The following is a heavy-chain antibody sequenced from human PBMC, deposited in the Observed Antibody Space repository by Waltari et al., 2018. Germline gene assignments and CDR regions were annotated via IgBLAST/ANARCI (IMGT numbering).Heavy chain of an antibody. D-gene: IGHD5-18*01. CDR1: GFTFGAYA. V-gene: IGHV3-49*04. CDR2: IRSKAYGGTT. J-gene: IGHJ4*02. Sequence: EVQLVESGGGLVQPGRSLRLSCTASGFTFGAYAMSWVRQAPGKGLEWVGFIRSKAYGGTTEYAASVKGRFTISRDDSKSIAYLQMNSLKTEDTAVYYCTKDTAMVAYYFDYWGQGTLVTVSS. CDR3: TKDTAMVAYYFDY.